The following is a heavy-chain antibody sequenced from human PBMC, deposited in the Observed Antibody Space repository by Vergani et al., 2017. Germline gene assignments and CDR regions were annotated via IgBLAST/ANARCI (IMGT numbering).Heavy chain of an antibody. J-gene: IGHJ5*01. Sequence: QVQLVQSGAEVKKPGASVKVSCKASGYTFSSYGISWVRQAPGQGLQWMGWINAYNGNTNYAQKLQGKVTMTTNTSTSTAYMELRSLRSDDTAVYYCTRDQLRYFDWPRDAPKWFDHWGQGTLVTVSS. CDR1: GYTFSSYG. D-gene: IGHD3-9*01. CDR2: INAYNGNT. V-gene: IGHV1-18*01. CDR3: TRDQLRYFDWPRDAPKWFDH.